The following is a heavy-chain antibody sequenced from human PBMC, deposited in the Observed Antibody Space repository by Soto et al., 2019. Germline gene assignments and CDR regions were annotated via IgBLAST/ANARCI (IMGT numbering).Heavy chain of an antibody. CDR2: IYSGGST. V-gene: IGHV3-66*01. J-gene: IGHJ3*02. CDR3: AREGQRAHDAFDI. CDR1: GFTFSNAW. Sequence: GGSLRLSCAASGFTFSNAWMSWVRQAPGKGLEWVSVIYSGGSTYYADSVKGRFTISRDNSKNTLYLQMNSLRAEDTAVYYCAREGQRAHDAFDIWGQGTMVTVSS.